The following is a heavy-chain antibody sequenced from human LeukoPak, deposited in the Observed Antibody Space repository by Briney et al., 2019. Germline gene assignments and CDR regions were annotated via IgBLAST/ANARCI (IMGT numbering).Heavy chain of an antibody. J-gene: IGHJ4*02. CDR1: AFTFRSYA. V-gene: IGHV3-23*01. D-gene: IGHD1-20*01. CDR2: ISGSGGST. CDR3: AKPKDNSLYCFDY. Sequence: PGGSVRLSCAACAFTFRSYAMSWVRRAGGKGLDWVSAISGSGGSTYYADSVKGRFTISRDNSKNTLYLQMSSLRAEDTAVYYCAKPKDNSLYCFDYWGQGTLVTVSS.